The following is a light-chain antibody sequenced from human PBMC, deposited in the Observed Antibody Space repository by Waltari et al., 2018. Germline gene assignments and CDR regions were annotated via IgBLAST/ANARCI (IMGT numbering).Light chain of an antibody. CDR2: KGS. CDR3: MQGTHWPYT. Sequence: EVVMTQSPLSLPVTLGQPASISCRSRQSLVHSYGHTYLYGFQQRPGQSPRRLIYKGSKRDGVVPDRFSGSGSGTDFTLKISRVEAEDVGVYYCMQGTHWPYTFGPGTKLETK. V-gene: IGKV2-30*02. J-gene: IGKJ2*01. CDR1: QSLVHSYGHTY.